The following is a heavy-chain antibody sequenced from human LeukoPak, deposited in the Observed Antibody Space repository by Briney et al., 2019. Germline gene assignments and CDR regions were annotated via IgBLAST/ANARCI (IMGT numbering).Heavy chain of an antibody. CDR1: GGTFSSYA. Sequence: SVKVSCKASGGTFSSYAISWVRQAPGQGLEWMGRIIPILGIANYAQKFQGRVTITADKSTSTAYMELSSLRSEDTAVYYCARDDPRMSSHGDYWGQGTLVTVSS. V-gene: IGHV1-69*04. CDR2: IIPILGIA. J-gene: IGHJ4*02. CDR3: ARDDPRMSSHGDY. D-gene: IGHD6-13*01.